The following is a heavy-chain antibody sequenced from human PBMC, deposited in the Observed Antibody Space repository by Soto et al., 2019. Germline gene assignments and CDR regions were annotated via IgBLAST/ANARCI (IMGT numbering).Heavy chain of an antibody. CDR2: ISGGGST. CDR3: AKSKGGTSTWPED. D-gene: IGHD2-2*01. Sequence: EVQLLESGGGLVQPGGSLRLSCEASGFIFKNYSMPWVRQAPGAGLEWVSTISGGGSTFYAESVRGRFTISRDNSKNALYLQLNSLKTDDTAVYFCAKSKGGTSTWPEDWGQGSLVAVSS. J-gene: IGHJ4*02. V-gene: IGHV3-23*01. CDR1: GFIFKNYS.